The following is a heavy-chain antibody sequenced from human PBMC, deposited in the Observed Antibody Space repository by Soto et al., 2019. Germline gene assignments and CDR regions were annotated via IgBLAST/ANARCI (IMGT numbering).Heavy chain of an antibody. Sequence: EVQVVESGGGLVNPGGSLRLSCSFTFSMYSMNWVRQAPGKGLEWVASISSGGIYIKYADSVKCRFTISRDNAKNSVSLQMNSLKVEDTAVYYWTRDQGGSYDSGFDPWGQGTQVIVS. V-gene: IGHV3-21*06. J-gene: IGHJ5*02. CDR2: ISSGGIYI. CDR3: TRDQGGSYDSGFDP. D-gene: IGHD1-26*01. CDR1: FTFSMYS.